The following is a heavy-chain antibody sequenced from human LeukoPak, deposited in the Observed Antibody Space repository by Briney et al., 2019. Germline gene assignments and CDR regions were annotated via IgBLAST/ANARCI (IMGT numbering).Heavy chain of an antibody. D-gene: IGHD4-17*01. CDR2: ISSSSYI. Sequence: GGSLRLSCAASGFTFSSYSMNWVRQAPGKGLEWVSSISSSSYIYYADSVKGRFTISRDNAKNSLYLQMNSLRAEDTAVYYCARAGTTVTTKKIDYWGQGTLVTVSS. CDR1: GFTFSSYS. CDR3: ARAGTTVTTKKIDY. V-gene: IGHV3-21*01. J-gene: IGHJ4*02.